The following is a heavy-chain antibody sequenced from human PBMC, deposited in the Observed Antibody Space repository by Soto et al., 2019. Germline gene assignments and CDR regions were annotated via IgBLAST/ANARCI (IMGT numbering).Heavy chain of an antibody. J-gene: IGHJ3*02. Sequence: TGAALTLSCAASGFTLSSYALGWGRPGPGKGLGWVSAFSGIGGRTYYADSVKGVFTISRDNSKNTLYLQMNSLRAQDTAVYYCAKSNDEWLPLFGFFDIWGQGTMVTVSS. CDR1: GFTLSSYA. V-gene: IGHV3-23*01. CDR2: FSGIGGRT. CDR3: AKSNDEWLPLFGFFDI. D-gene: IGHD5-12*01.